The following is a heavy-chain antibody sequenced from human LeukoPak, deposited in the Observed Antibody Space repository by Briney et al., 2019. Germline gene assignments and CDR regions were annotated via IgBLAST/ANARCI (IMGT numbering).Heavy chain of an antibody. D-gene: IGHD3-10*01. J-gene: IGHJ5*02. CDR2: INHSGST. Sequence: SETLSLTCAVYGGSFSGYYWSWIRQPPRKGLEWIGEINHSGSTNYNPSLKSRVTISVDTSKNQFSLKLSSVTAADTAVYYCARTGYGSGSTWGQGTLVTVSS. V-gene: IGHV4-34*01. CDR1: GGSFSGYY. CDR3: ARTGYGSGST.